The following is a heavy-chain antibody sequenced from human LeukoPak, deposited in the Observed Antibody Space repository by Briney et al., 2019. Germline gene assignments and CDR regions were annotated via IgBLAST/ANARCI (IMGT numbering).Heavy chain of an antibody. CDR2: IYHSGST. Sequence: SETLSLTCTVSGGSISSGGYSWSWIRQPPGKGLEWIGYIYHSGSTYYNPSLKSRVTISVDRSKNQFSLKLSSVTAADTAVYYCARGRYGSGSYSTFDYWGQGTLVTVSS. V-gene: IGHV4-30-2*01. CDR1: GGSISSGGYS. J-gene: IGHJ4*02. D-gene: IGHD3-10*01. CDR3: ARGRYGSGSYSTFDY.